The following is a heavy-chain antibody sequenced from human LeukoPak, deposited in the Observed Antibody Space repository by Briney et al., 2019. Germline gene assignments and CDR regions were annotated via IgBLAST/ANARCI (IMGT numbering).Heavy chain of an antibody. CDR3: TGHGSNSY. CDR2: MSGVGNT. J-gene: IGHJ4*02. CDR1: GFSINNNG. V-gene: IGHV3-23*01. D-gene: IGHD1-1*01. Sequence: PGGSLRLSCVVSGFSINNNGLSWFRQAPGKGLEWVSDMSGVGNTYYAESVKGRFTISRDNFKNTFFLQMNSLRAEDTALYYATGHGSNSYWGQGALVAVPS.